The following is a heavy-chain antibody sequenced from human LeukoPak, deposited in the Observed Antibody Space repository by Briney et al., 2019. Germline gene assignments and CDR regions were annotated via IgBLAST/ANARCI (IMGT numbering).Heavy chain of an antibody. D-gene: IGHD3-22*01. Sequence: PGGSLRLSCAASGFTFSSYWMHWVRQAPGKGLVWVSRINSDGSSTSYADSVKGRFTISRDNAKNSLYLQMNSLRAEDTAVYYCARDTYYYDSSGYYHLFDYWGQGTLVTVSS. CDR1: GFTFSSYW. CDR3: ARDTYYYDSSGYYHLFDY. V-gene: IGHV3-74*01. CDR2: INSDGSST. J-gene: IGHJ4*02.